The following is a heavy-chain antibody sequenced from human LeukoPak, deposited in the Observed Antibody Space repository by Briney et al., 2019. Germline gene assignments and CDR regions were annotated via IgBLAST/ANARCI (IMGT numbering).Heavy chain of an antibody. D-gene: IGHD1-26*01. CDR1: GFTFSSYA. CDR3: ARDPASGRYYYSYGMDV. V-gene: IGHV3-30-3*01. Sequence: GGSLRLSCAASGFTFSSYAMHWVRQAPGKGLEWVAVISYDGSNKYYADSVKGRFTISRDNSKNTLYLQMNSLRAEDTAVYYCARDPASGRYYYSYGMDVWGQGTTVTVSS. CDR2: ISYDGSNK. J-gene: IGHJ6*02.